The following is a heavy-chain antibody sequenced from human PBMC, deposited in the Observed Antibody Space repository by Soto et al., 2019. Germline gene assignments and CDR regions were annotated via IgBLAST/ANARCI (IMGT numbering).Heavy chain of an antibody. CDR1: GYTFTSYG. CDR3: AREGRDGFENARYYVKDV. V-gene: IGHV1-18*04. D-gene: IGHD5-12*01. Sequence: ASGNVSCNASGYTFTSYGIGWVRQAPGQGLEWMGWISAYNGNTNYAQKLQGRVTMTTDTSTSTAHMELRRLRSDDTAVYYCAREGRDGFENARYYVKDVWGPGTSCTVS. CDR2: ISAYNGNT. J-gene: IGHJ6*02.